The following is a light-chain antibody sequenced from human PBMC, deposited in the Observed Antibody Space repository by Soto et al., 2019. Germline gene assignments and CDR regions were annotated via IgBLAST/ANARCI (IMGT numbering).Light chain of an antibody. CDR2: DAY. CDR3: QQRRNWPMFT. Sequence: EIVLTQSPATMSLSPGETASLSCRASQSLGSSLAWYQQKPGQSPRLLIYDAYKRATGIPARFRGSGSGADFTLTIRSLEPEDCAVYYCQQRRNWPMFTFGPGTKLEI. CDR1: QSLGSS. V-gene: IGKV3-11*01. J-gene: IGKJ2*01.